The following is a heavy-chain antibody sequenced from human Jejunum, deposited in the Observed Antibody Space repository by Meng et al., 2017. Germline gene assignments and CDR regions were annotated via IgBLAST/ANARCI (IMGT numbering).Heavy chain of an antibody. CDR1: GDSNRSSYW. V-gene: IGHV4-4*02. Sequence: VQQAESGRGLVEPCGTLSLTCAVYGDSNRSSYWLSWVRQPPGKGLEWIGEIYHSGTTNYNPSLKSRVTLSVDKSKNQFSLNLSSVTAADTAVYFCARDFEALNGVWGQGTLVTVSS. CDR2: IYHSGTT. J-gene: IGHJ1*01. D-gene: IGHD2-8*01. CDR3: ARDFEALNGV.